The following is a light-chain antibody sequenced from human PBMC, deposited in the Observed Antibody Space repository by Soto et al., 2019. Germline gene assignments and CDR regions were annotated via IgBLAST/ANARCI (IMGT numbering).Light chain of an antibody. J-gene: IGKJ5*01. Sequence: DLQLTQSPSFLSASVGDRVTITCRASQGMSSFLAWYQQKPGTAPKLLIYAASTLQTGVPSRFSGSGSGTEFTLTISSLQPEDFATYYCQQLNSYPLTFGQGTRLEIK. V-gene: IGKV1-9*01. CDR1: QGMSSF. CDR3: QQLNSYPLT. CDR2: AAS.